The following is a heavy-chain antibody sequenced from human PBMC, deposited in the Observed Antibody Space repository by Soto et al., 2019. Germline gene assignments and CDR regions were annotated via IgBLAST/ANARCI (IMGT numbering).Heavy chain of an antibody. CDR2: IDPSDSYT. CDR3: ARQIYDSDTGPNFQYYFDS. J-gene: IGHJ4*02. V-gene: IGHV5-10-1*01. D-gene: IGHD3-22*01. Sequence: PGESLKISCKGSGYSFTGYWISWVRQMPGKGLEWMGRIDPSDSYTNYSPSFQGHVTISAAKSISTAYLQWSSLKASDTAMYYCARQIYDSDTGPNFQYYFDSWGQGTRVTVSS. CDR1: GYSFTGYW.